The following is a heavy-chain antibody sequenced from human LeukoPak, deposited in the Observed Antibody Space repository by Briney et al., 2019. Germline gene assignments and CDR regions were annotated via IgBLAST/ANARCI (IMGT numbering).Heavy chain of an antibody. Sequence: PGGSLRLSCEVSGFRFSNNFMSWVRQAPGKGLEWLSVIYGAGSTYYADSLQGRFTTSSDSSKNTLYLQMSSLRAEDTAVYYCTKGLARYQLPTYDYYAMDVWGPGTTVSVSS. V-gene: IGHV3-53*05. CDR2: IYGAGST. CDR1: GFRFSNNF. CDR3: TKGLARYQLPTYDYYAMDV. D-gene: IGHD2-2*01. J-gene: IGHJ6*02.